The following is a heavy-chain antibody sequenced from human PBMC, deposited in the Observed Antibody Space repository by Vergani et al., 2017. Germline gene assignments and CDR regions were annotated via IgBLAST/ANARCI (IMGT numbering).Heavy chain of an antibody. J-gene: IGHJ4*02. CDR3: ARGWLSDGSGSYYDY. Sequence: QVQLVQSGAEVKKPGASVKVSCKASGYTFTSYYMHWVRQAPGQGLEWMGIINPSGGSTSYAQKFQGRVTMTRDTSTSTVYMELSSLRSDDTAVYYCARGWLSDGSGSYYDYWGQGTLVTVSS. CDR2: INPSGGST. V-gene: IGHV1-46*01. D-gene: IGHD3-10*01. CDR1: GYTFTSYY.